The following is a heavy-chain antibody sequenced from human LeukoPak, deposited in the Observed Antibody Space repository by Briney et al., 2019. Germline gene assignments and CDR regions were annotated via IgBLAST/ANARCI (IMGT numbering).Heavy chain of an antibody. Sequence: ASVKVSCKASGYTFTGYYMHWVRQAPGQGLEWMGWINTNTGGTNYAQKFQGRVSMTRDTSISTAYMELRSLRSDDTAVYYCARAGYYGSGSHCYMDVWGKGTTVTVSS. CDR2: INTNTGGT. CDR3: ARAGYYGSGSHCYMDV. D-gene: IGHD3-10*01. CDR1: GYTFTGYY. J-gene: IGHJ6*03. V-gene: IGHV1-2*02.